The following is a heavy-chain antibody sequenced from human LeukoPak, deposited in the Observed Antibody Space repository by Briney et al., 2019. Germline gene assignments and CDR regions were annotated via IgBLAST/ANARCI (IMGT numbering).Heavy chain of an antibody. Sequence: SETLSLTCTLYGDSINDYYWSWIRQPPGKGLEWIGEINHSGGTNYNPSLWSRLTISIDTSKHQFSLQVTSVTAADTGVYFCARVSDIMISFGGVISYFDNWGQGALVTVSS. V-gene: IGHV4-34*01. CDR3: ARVSDIMISFGGVISYFDN. CDR1: GDSINDYY. D-gene: IGHD3-16*02. CDR2: INHSGGT. J-gene: IGHJ4*02.